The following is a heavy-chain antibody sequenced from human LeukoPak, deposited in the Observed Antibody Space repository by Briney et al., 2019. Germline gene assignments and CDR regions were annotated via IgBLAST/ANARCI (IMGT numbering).Heavy chain of an antibody. V-gene: IGHV1-18*01. CDR3: ARDYYYDSSGPAFDP. CDR2: ISAYNGNT. Sequence: ASVTVSCKASGYTFTSYGISWVRQAPGQGLEWMGWISAYNGNTNYAQKLQGRVTMTTDTSTSTAYMELRSLRSDDTAVYYCARDYYYDSSGPAFDPWGQGTLVTVSS. CDR1: GYTFTSYG. D-gene: IGHD3-22*01. J-gene: IGHJ5*02.